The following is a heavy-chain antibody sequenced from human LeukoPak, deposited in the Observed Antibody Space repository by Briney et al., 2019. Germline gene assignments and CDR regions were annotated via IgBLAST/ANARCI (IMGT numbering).Heavy chain of an antibody. CDR3: AEGLVVDGVWDIEY. J-gene: IGHJ4*02. CDR2: VSGSGDTT. D-gene: IGHD2-21*01. V-gene: IGHV3-23*01. CDR1: GFTFSNYA. Sequence: GGSLRLSCAASGFTFSNYAMSWVRQAPGKGLEWVSAVSGSGDTTYYADSVKGRFTISRDNSQNTVYLQMNNLRDEDTAVYYCAEGLVVDGVWDIEYWGQGTRITVSS.